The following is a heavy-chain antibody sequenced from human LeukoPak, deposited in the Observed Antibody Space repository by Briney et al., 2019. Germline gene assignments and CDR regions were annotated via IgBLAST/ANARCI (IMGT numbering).Heavy chain of an antibody. Sequence: PSETLSLTCTVSGGSISSSSYYWGWIRQPPGKGLEWIGSIYYSGSTYYNPSLKSRVTISVDTSKNQFSLKLSSVTAADTAVYYCAKHTANLSNLDYWGQGTLVTVSS. CDR3: AKHTANLSNLDY. CDR1: GGSISSSSYY. D-gene: IGHD5-18*01. CDR2: IYYSGST. J-gene: IGHJ4*02. V-gene: IGHV4-39*07.